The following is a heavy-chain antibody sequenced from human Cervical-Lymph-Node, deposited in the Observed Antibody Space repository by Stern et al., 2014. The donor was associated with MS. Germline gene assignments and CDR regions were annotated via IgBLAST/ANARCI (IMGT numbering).Heavy chain of an antibody. Sequence: VQLQESGPGLVKPSETLSRTCTVSGGSISSSYYWGWIRQSSGKGLEWIGSIDDTGRTFYNPSLKSRVTISVETSTNQFSLKLSSVTAADTAVYYCVRQVTVRSRFDYWGQGTLVTVSS. D-gene: IGHD4-11*01. CDR1: GGSISSSYY. CDR3: VRQVTVRSRFDY. CDR2: IDDTGRT. V-gene: IGHV4-39*01. J-gene: IGHJ4*02.